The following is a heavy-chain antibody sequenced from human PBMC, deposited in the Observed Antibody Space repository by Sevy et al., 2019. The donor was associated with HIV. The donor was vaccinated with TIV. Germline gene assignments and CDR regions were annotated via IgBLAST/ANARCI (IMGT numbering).Heavy chain of an antibody. CDR1: GFTFSKYW. V-gene: IGHV3-7*01. CDR2: IKQDAGQK. Sequence: GTLRLSCAASGFTFSKYWMGWVRQAPGKGLEWVANIKQDAGQKYYVDSVKGRFTISRDNAKNSLYLQMNSLRAEDTAVYFCARDDGNYYFHYWGQGTLVTVSS. CDR3: ARDDGNYYFHY. J-gene: IGHJ4*02. D-gene: IGHD1-7*01.